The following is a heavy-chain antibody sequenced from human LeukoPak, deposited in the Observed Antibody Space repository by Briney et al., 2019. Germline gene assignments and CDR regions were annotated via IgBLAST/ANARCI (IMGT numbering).Heavy chain of an antibody. D-gene: IGHD3-22*01. CDR1: GGSISSGGYY. Sequence: SETLSLTCTVSGGSISSGGYYWSWIRQHPGKGLEWIGYIYYSGSTYYNPSLKSRVNISVDTSKDQFSLKLSSVTAADTAVYYCARVRVGGIITMIANWGQGTLVTVSS. J-gene: IGHJ4*02. CDR2: IYYSGST. V-gene: IGHV4-31*03. CDR3: ARVRVGGIITMIAN.